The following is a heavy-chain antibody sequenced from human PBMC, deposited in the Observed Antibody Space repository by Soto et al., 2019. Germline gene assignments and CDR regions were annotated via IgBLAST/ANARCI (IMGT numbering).Heavy chain of an antibody. CDR3: ATDCSGGSCYGASGMDV. CDR2: IIPIFGTA. J-gene: IGHJ6*02. Sequence: SVKVSCKASGGTFSSYAISWVRQAPGQGLEWMGGIIPIFGTANYAQKFQGRVTITADESTTTVYMELSSLRSDDTAVYYCATDCSGGSCYGASGMDVWGQGTTVTVSS. CDR1: GGTFSSYA. V-gene: IGHV1-69*13. D-gene: IGHD2-15*01.